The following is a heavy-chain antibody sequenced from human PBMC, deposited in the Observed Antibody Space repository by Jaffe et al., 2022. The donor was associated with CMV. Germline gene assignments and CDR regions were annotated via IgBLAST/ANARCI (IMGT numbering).Heavy chain of an antibody. CDR3: ARLADVGPEWRWNYVRGFDP. J-gene: IGHJ5*02. D-gene: IGHD1-7*01. CDR1: GGSISSSSYY. V-gene: IGHV4-39*01. CDR2: IYYSGST. Sequence: QLQLQESGPGLVKPSETLSLTCTVSGGSISSSSYYWGWIRQPPGKGLEWIGSIYYSGSTYYNPSLKSRVTISVDTSKNQFSLKLSSVTAADTAVYYCARLADVGPEWRWNYVRGFDPWGQGTLVTVSS.